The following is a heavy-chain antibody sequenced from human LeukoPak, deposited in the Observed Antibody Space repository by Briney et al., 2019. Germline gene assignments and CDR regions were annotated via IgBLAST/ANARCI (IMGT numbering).Heavy chain of an antibody. Sequence: SETLSLTCAVYGGSFSGYYWSWIRQPPGKGLEWIGEINHSGSTNYNPSLKSRVTISVDTSKNQFSLKLSSVTAADTAVYYSARDHSYPDDAFDIWGQGTMVTVSS. V-gene: IGHV4-34*01. CDR2: INHSGST. D-gene: IGHD5-18*01. J-gene: IGHJ3*02. CDR1: GGSFSGYY. CDR3: ARDHSYPDDAFDI.